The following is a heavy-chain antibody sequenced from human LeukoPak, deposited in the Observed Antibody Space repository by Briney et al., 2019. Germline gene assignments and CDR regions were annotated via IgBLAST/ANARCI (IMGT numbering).Heavy chain of an antibody. CDR2: INPNSGGT. CDR1: GYTFTGYY. V-gene: IGHV1-2*02. CDR3: ARDKQLDWAHYHYCYMDV. D-gene: IGHD6-13*01. J-gene: IGHJ6*03. Sequence: ASVKVSCKASGYTFTGYYMHWVRQAPGQGLEWMGWINPNSGGTKYAQKFQGRVTMTRDTSISTVYMELSRLSADDTAVYYCARDKQLDWAHYHYCYMDVWGKGTTVTISS.